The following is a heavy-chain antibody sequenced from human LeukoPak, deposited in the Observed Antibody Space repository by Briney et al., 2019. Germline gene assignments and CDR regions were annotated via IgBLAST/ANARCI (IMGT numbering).Heavy chain of an antibody. CDR1: GGSISSYY. Sequence: KPSETLSLTCTVSGGSISSYYWSRIRQPPGKGLEWIGYIYYSGSTNYNPSLKSRVTISVDTSKNQFSLKLSSVTAADTAVYYCAREGRGAAAGTLSWGQGTLVTVSS. CDR2: IYYSGST. D-gene: IGHD6-13*01. J-gene: IGHJ5*02. CDR3: AREGRGAAAGTLS. V-gene: IGHV4-59*01.